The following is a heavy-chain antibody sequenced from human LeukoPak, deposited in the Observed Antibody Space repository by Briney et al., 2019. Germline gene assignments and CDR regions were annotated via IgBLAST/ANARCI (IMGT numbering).Heavy chain of an antibody. CDR2: INPKNGGS. V-gene: IGHV1-2*02. D-gene: IGHD3-22*01. CDR1: GYTFTDDY. J-gene: IGHJ4*02. CDR3: ARVDTMTAGGYVFVY. Sequence: ASVKVSCKDSGYTFTDDYMHWVRQAPGQRLEWMGWINPKNGGSHSAQKFQGGVTITAGESTSTGYIERSSLRSEDTAVYYCARVDTMTAGGYVFVYWGQGTLVSVSS.